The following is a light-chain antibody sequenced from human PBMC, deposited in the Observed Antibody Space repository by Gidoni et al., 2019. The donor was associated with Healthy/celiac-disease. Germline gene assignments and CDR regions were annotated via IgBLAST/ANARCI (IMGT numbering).Light chain of an antibody. Sequence: QSALPQPASVSGSPGQSITISCTGTSSDVSGYNYVSWYQQHPGKAPKLMIYDVSNRPSGVSNRFSGAKSGNTASLTISGLQAEDEADYYCSSYTSSSTLVFGTGTKVTVL. CDR3: SSYTSSSTLV. V-gene: IGLV2-14*03. CDR2: DVS. CDR1: SSDVSGYNY. J-gene: IGLJ1*01.